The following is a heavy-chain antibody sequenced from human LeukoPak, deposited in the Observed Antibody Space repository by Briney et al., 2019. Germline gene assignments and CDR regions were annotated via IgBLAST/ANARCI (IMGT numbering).Heavy chain of an antibody. J-gene: IGHJ3*02. CDR3: ARDHGCSSTSCYAFDI. D-gene: IGHD2-2*01. CDR2: IIPILGIA. Sequence: SVTVSCKASGGTFSSYAISWVRQAPGQGLESIVKIIPILGIANYAQKFQRRVTITADKSTSTAYMELSSLRSEDTAVYYCARDHGCSSTSCYAFDIWGQGTMVTVSS. CDR1: GGTFSSYA. V-gene: IGHV1-69*04.